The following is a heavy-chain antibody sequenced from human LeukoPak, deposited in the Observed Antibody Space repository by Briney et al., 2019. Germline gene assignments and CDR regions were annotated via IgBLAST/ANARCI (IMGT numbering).Heavy chain of an antibody. CDR2: IWYDGSNK. CDR1: GFSFSSYG. D-gene: IGHD4-23*01. V-gene: IGHV3-33*06. J-gene: IGHJ4*02. Sequence: GGSLRLSCAGSGFSFSSYGIHWVRQAPGKGLEWVALIWYDGSNKYYADSVKGRISISRDNSKNTVYLQMNSLRAEDTAVYYCAKDVYGDYGGLDYWGQGTLVTVSS. CDR3: AKDVYGDYGGLDY.